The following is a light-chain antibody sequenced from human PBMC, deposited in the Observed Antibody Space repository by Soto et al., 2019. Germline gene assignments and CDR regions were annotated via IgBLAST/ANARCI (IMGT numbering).Light chain of an antibody. CDR1: QDISNY. CDR2: DAS. CDR3: QQYDNLPFT. Sequence: DIQMTQSPSSLSASVGDRDTITCQASQDISNYLNSYQQKPGKAPKLLIYDASNLETGVPSRFSGSGSGTDFTFTISSLQPEDIATYYCQQYDNLPFTFGPGTKVDIK. J-gene: IGKJ3*01. V-gene: IGKV1-33*01.